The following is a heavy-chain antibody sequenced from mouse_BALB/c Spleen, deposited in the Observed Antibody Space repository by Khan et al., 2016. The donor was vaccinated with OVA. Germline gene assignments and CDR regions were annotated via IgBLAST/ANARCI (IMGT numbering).Heavy chain of an antibody. CDR3: TRICRSGFDY. J-gene: IGHJ2*01. CDR2: INPHIGET. Sequence: EVQLQQSGPELVRPGASVKISCKASGYSFPGYFMNWVMQSHGKSLEWIGRINPHIGETFYNQRFKDKATLTVDESSSTAHMELRSLASEDSAVYYCTRICRSGFDYWGQGTTLTVSS. CDR1: GYSFPGYF. D-gene: IGHD1-1*01. V-gene: IGHV1-20*02.